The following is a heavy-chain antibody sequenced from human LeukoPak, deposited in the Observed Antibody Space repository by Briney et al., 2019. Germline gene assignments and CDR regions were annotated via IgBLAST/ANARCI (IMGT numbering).Heavy chain of an antibody. D-gene: IGHD3-9*01. J-gene: IGHJ4*02. CDR1: GSTFSNYA. Sequence: GGSLTLSCAASGSTFSNYAMSWVRQPPGKGLEWVSAITGGGSRTYYANSMKSRFTLSRDNSKNTLSLKINSLRAEDTAVYYCAKWGDYDVLTGYYVSDYWGQGTLVTVSS. CDR3: AKWGDYDVLTGYYVSDY. CDR2: ITGGGSRT. V-gene: IGHV3-23*01.